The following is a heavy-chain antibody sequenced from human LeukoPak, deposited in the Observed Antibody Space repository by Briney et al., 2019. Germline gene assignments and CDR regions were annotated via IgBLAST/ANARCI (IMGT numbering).Heavy chain of an antibody. Sequence: GGSLRLSCAASGFTFSSYAMSWVRQAPGKGLEWVSAISGSGGSTYYADSVKGRFTISRDNSKNTLHLQMNSLRAEDTAVYYCAKASFIVVVTAIDAFDIWGQGTMVTVSS. CDR2: ISGSGGST. CDR3: AKASFIVVVTAIDAFDI. D-gene: IGHD2-21*02. CDR1: GFTFSSYA. J-gene: IGHJ3*02. V-gene: IGHV3-23*01.